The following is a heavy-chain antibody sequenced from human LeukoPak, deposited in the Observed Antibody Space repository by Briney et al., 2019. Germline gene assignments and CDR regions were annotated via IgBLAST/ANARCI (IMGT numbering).Heavy chain of an antibody. D-gene: IGHD4-11*01. CDR2: VDPDDGQR. Sequence: GASVKVPCKISGYTPNDISVHWVRQPPGKGLEWMGGVDPDDGQRVYAQRFQGRVTMTEDTSTNTAYMELSRLRSEDTAVYFCAAVSGHYTLLDAWGQGALVTVST. V-gene: IGHV1-24*01. CDR3: AAVSGHYTLLDA. CDR1: GYTPNDIS. J-gene: IGHJ5*02.